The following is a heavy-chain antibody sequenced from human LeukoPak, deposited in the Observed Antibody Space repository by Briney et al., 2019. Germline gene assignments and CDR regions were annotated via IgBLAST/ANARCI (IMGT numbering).Heavy chain of an antibody. CDR1: EFSVGSNY. D-gene: IGHD3-10*01. J-gene: IGHJ6*03. V-gene: IGHV3-53*05. CDR2: IYSGGST. Sequence: GGSLRLSCAASEFSVGSNYMTWVRQAPGKGLEWVSLIYSGGSTYYADSVKGRFTISRDNSKNTLYLQMNSLRSEDTVVYYCATGIRFYYYYYMDVWGKGTTVTVSS. CDR3: ATGIRFYYYYYMDV.